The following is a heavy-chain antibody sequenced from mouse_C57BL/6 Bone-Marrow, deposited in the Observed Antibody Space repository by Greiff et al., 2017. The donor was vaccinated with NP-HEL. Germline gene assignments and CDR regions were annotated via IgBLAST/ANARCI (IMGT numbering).Heavy chain of an antibody. CDR1: GYTFTSHW. CDR3: ASTHYYGSSYDWYFDV. D-gene: IGHD1-1*01. Sequence: VQLQQSGPELVRPGASVKISCKAPGYTFTSHWMQWVRQRPGQGLEWIGEIFPGSGSTYYNEKFKGKATLTVDTSSSTAYMQLSSLTSEDSAVYFCASTHYYGSSYDWYFDVWGTGTTVTVSS. CDR2: IFPGSGST. J-gene: IGHJ1*03. V-gene: IGHV1-56*01.